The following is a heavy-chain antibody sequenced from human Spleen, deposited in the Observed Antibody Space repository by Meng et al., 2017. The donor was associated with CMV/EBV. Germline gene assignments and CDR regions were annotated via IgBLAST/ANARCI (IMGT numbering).Heavy chain of an antibody. CDR3: AKDFWSGYPFDY. CDR1: GFTFSDHY. V-gene: IGHV3-11*01. J-gene: IGHJ4*02. Sequence: GESLKISCAASGFTFSDHYMTWIRQSPGKGLEWVSYITRSGSAIYYADSVKGRFTISRDNSKNTLYVQMNSLRAEDTAVYYCAKDFWSGYPFDYWGQGTLVTVSS. D-gene: IGHD3-3*01. CDR2: ITRSGSAI.